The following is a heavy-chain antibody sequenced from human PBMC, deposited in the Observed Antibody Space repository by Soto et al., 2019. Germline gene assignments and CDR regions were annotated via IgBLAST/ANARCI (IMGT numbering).Heavy chain of an antibody. CDR1: GDSISSYS. CDR2: IHYNGNT. CDR3: ARYGSGTYYPTTFDY. Sequence: PSETLSLTCTVSGDSISSYSWSWIRQPPGKGLEWIGNIHYNGNTKYSPSLKSRVTMSVDASKNHFSLKLISVTTADTAVYYCARYGSGTYYPTTFDYWGQGTLVTVSS. V-gene: IGHV4-59*01. J-gene: IGHJ4*02. D-gene: IGHD3-10*01.